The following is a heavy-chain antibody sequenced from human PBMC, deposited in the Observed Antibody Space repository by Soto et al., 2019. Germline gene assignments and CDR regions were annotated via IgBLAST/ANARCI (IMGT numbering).Heavy chain of an antibody. Sequence: QVQLQESGPGLVKPSETLSLTCTVSGGSISSYDWSWIRQPPGKGLEWIGYIFYSGSTNYNPSLKSRVPISVDTSKNQFPLTLSSVTAADTAVYYCARRRGTSFDFWGQGTLVTVSS. D-gene: IGHD1-1*01. J-gene: IGHJ4*02. CDR3: ARRRGTSFDF. CDR2: IFYSGST. V-gene: IGHV4-59*01. CDR1: GGSISSYD.